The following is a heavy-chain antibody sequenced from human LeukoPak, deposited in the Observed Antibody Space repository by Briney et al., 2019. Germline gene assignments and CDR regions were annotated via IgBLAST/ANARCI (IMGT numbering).Heavy chain of an antibody. J-gene: IGHJ4*02. D-gene: IGHD3-22*01. Sequence: GGSLRLSCAASGLSFSYYSMNWVRQAPGRGLEWVSYISSSSDTIYYADSVKGRFTIARDNAKNSLYLQMNSLRDEDTAVYYCVRAPFYYDRSGFGYWGQGILVAVSS. CDR2: ISSSSDTI. V-gene: IGHV3-48*02. CDR1: GLSFSYYS. CDR3: VRAPFYYDRSGFGY.